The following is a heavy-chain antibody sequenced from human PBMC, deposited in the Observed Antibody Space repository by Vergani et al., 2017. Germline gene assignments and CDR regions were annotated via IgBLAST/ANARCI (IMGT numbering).Heavy chain of an antibody. Sequence: QVQLVESGGDVVQPGRCLRLSCAASGFTFSRYGMHWVRQAPGRGLEWGAVIWYDGSNKYYADSVKGRFTISRDNSKNTLYLQMNSLRAEDTAVYYCARAGSGYDSGGLYWGQGTLVTVSS. J-gene: IGHJ4*02. CDR3: ARAGSGYDSGGLY. D-gene: IGHD5-12*01. V-gene: IGHV3-33*01. CDR1: GFTFSRYG. CDR2: IWYDGSNK.